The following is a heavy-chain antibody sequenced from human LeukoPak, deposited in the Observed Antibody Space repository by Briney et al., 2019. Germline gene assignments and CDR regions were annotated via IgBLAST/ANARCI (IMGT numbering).Heavy chain of an antibody. CDR2: IYYSGST. D-gene: IGHD6-19*01. CDR1: GGSISSYY. V-gene: IGHV4-59*01. J-gene: IGHJ6*02. Sequence: PSETLSLTCTVSGGSISSYYWSWIRQPPGKGLEWIGYIYYSGSTNYNPSLKSRVTISVDTSKNQFSLKLSSVTAADTAVYYCAGGYSSGWYPPFYYYYGTDVWGQGTTVTVSS. CDR3: AGGYSSGWYPPFYYYYGTDV.